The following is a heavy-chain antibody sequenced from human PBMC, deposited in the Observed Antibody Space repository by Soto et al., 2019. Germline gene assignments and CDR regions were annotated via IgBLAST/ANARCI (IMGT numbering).Heavy chain of an antibody. CDR2: INAGNGNT. Sequence: ASVKVSCKASGYTFTSYAMHWVRQAPGQRLEWMGWINAGNGNTKYSQKLQGRVTITRDTSASTAYMELSSLRSEDTAVYYCARTYSSSWSEDAFDIWGQGTMVTVSS. D-gene: IGHD6-13*01. J-gene: IGHJ3*02. V-gene: IGHV1-3*01. CDR3: ARTYSSSWSEDAFDI. CDR1: GYTFTSYA.